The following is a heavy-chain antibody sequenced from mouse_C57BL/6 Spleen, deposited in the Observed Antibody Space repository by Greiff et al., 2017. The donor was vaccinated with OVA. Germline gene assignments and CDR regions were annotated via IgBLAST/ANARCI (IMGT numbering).Heavy chain of an antibody. CDR3: ARSGGSSSNYFDY. Sequence: QVQLQQSGPELVKPGASVKLSCKASGYTIKSYDINWVKQRPGTGLEWIGWTYPRDGRTKYNEKFKGKATLTVDTSSSTAYMELHSLTSEDSAVYFCARSGGSSSNYFDYWGQGTTLTVSS. CDR2: TYPRDGRT. CDR1: GYTIKSYD. D-gene: IGHD1-1*01. J-gene: IGHJ2*01. V-gene: IGHV1-85*01.